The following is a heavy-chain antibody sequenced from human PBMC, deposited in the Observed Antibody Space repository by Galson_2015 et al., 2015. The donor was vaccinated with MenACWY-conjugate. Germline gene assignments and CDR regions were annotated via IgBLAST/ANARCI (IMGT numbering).Heavy chain of an antibody. D-gene: IGHD1-1*01. J-gene: IGHJ6*03. Sequence: SLRLSCAASGFTFTTYNINWVRQAPGKGLEWVSSISGLGKYMNYADSVRGRFTVSRDNAQNSVHLQMNGLRVEDTAVYYCARIYHQLPHCATDCYYCMDVWGKGPTVT. CDR2: ISGLGKYM. CDR3: ARIYHQLPHCATDCYYCMDV. V-gene: IGHV3-21*01. CDR1: GFTFTTYN.